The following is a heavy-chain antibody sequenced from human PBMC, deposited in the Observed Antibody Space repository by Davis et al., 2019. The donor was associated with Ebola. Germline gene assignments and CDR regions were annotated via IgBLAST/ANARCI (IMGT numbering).Heavy chain of an antibody. CDR2: MNPNSGNT. CDR1: GYSFISYG. CDR3: ARAPTWSQINYYCFDY. V-gene: IGHV1-8*01. J-gene: IGHJ4*02. Sequence: ASVKVSCKASGYSFISYGITWVRQAPGQGLEWMGWMNPNSGNTGYAQKFQGRVTMTRNTSISTAYMELSSLRSEDTAVYYCARAPTWSQINYYCFDYWGQGTLVTVSS. D-gene: IGHD3-10*01.